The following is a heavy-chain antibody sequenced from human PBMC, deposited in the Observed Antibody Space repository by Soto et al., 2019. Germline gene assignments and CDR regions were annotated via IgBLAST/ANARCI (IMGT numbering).Heavy chain of an antibody. J-gene: IGHJ4*02. V-gene: IGHV3-23*01. D-gene: IGHD6-13*01. CDR3: AKETSITWFPLDY. CDR1: GFTFSAYA. CDR2: ISGSGGST. Sequence: EVQLLESGGGLVQPGGSLRLSCAASGFTFSAYAMSWVRQAPGKGLEWVSSISGSGGSTYYADSVKGRFSISSDHSRNTLYLQMNSLRAEDTAVYYCAKETSITWFPLDYWGQGSMVTVSS.